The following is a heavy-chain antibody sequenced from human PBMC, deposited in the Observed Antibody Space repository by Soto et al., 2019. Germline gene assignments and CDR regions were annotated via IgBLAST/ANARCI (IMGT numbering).Heavy chain of an antibody. CDR3: AKEASVPSLGEFWYFDL. Sequence: EVHLLESGGGLVQPGGSLRLSCAASGFSFSNYGMTWVRQAPGKGLEWVSSVSADGQTTYCAESVRGRFTISRDSSKGTLYLQMDSLRADDTAVYYCAKEASVPSLGEFWYFDLWGRGTHVTVSS. V-gene: IGHV3-23*01. CDR2: VSADGQTT. CDR1: GFSFSNYG. D-gene: IGHD3-10*01. J-gene: IGHJ2*01.